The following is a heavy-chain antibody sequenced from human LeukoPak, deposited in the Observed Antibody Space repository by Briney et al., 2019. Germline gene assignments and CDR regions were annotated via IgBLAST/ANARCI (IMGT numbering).Heavy chain of an antibody. CDR2: VNLQGST. J-gene: IGHJ4*02. V-gene: IGHV4-4*02. Sequence: SGTLSLTCGVSGGSITNTNYWTWVRQPPGKGLEWIGEVNLQGSTNYNLSLMGRVAISVDKSENHVSLQLTSVTAADTAVYYCAREGGPYRPLDYSGQGTLVTVSS. CDR3: AREGGPYRPLDY. CDR1: GGSITNTNY.